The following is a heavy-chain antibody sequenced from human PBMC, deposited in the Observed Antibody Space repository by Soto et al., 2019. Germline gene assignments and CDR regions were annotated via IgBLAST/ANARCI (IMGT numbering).Heavy chain of an antibody. D-gene: IGHD6-13*01. CDR3: AIPPLSIAAGRWRKNWFDS. CDR1: GYTFTSYA. J-gene: IGHJ5*01. V-gene: IGHV1-3*01. CDR2: INAGNGNT. Sequence: ASVKVSCKASGYTFTSYAMHWVRQAPGQRLEWMGWINAGNGNTKYSQKFQGRVTITRDTSASTAYMELSSLGSEDTAVYYCAIPPLSIAAGRWRKNWFDSWGQGTLVTVSS.